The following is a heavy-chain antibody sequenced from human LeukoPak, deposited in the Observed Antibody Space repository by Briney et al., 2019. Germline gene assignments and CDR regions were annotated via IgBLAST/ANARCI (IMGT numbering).Heavy chain of an antibody. V-gene: IGHV3-33*01. D-gene: IGHD3-22*01. CDR1: GFTFNSYA. CDR2: IWYDGSNK. Sequence: GRSLRLSCAASGFTFNSYAMHWVRQAPGKGLEWVAFIWYDGSNKYYADSVKGRFTFSRDNSKSTVYLQMNSLRAEDTAVYYCACDYYDSSGYFDYWGQGTLVTVSS. J-gene: IGHJ4*02. CDR3: ACDYYDSSGYFDY.